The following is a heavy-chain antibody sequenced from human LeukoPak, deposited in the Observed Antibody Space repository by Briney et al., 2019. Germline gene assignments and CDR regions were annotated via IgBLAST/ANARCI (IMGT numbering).Heavy chain of an antibody. CDR1: GGSISSGSYY. J-gene: IGHJ5*02. CDR2: INHSGST. V-gene: IGHV4-39*07. Sequence: PSETPSLTCTVSGGSISSGSYYWSRIRQPPGKGLEWIGEINHSGSTNYNPSLKSRVTISVDTSKNQFSLKLSSVTAADTAVYYCARARGRLWPGGWFDPWGQGTLVTVSS. CDR3: ARARGRLWPGGWFDP. D-gene: IGHD2-21*01.